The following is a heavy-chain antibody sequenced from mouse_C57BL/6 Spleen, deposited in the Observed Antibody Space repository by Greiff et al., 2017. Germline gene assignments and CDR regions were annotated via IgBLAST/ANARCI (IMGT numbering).Heavy chain of an antibody. CDR2: IYPGSGNT. J-gene: IGHJ1*03. CDR1: GYTFTDYY. Sequence: QVHVKQSGAELVRPGASVKLSCKASGYTFTDYYINWVKQRPGQGLEWIARIYPGSGNTYYNEKFKGKATLTAEKSSSTAYMQLSSLTSEDSAVYFCARGEVTTVVAPGYFDVWDTGTTVTVSS. V-gene: IGHV1-76*01. CDR3: ARGEVTTVVAPGYFDV. D-gene: IGHD1-1*01.